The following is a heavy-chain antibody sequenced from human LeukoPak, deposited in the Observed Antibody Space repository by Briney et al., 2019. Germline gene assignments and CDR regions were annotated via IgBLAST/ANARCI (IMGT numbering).Heavy chain of an antibody. CDR3: AKPYDSSGYYLTDY. CDR1: GFTFSSYA. Sequence: HPGGSLRLSCAASGFTFSSYAMSWVRQAPGKGLEWVSAISGSGGSTYYADSVKGRFTISRDNSKNTVYLQMNSLRAEDTAVYYCAKPYDSSGYYLTDYWGQGTLVTVSS. CDR2: ISGSGGST. V-gene: IGHV3-23*01. D-gene: IGHD3-22*01. J-gene: IGHJ4*02.